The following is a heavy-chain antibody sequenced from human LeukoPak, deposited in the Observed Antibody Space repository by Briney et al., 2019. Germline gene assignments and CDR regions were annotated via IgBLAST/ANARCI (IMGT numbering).Heavy chain of an antibody. V-gene: IGHV3-20*04. CDR2: INWNGGST. D-gene: IGHD3-22*01. CDR1: GFTFDDYG. CDR3: ARDIYYDSSGYYVY. Sequence: PGGSLRLSCAASGFTFDDYGMSWVRQAPGKGLEWVSGINWNGGSTGYADSVKGRFTISRDNAKNSLYLQMNSLRAEDTAVYYCARDIYYDSSGYYVYWGQGTLVTVSS. J-gene: IGHJ4*02.